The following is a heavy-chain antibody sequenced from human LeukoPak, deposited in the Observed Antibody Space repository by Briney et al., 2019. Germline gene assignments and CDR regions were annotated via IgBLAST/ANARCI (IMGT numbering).Heavy chain of an antibody. CDR2: ISWVGGST. Sequence: PGGSLRLSCAASGFTFDDYTLHWVRQAPGKGLGGASLISWVGGSTYYADSVKGRFTISRDNSKNSLYLQMNSLRTEDTALYYCAKDIRGEPGAGGYYYYMDVWGKGTTVTVSS. D-gene: IGHD1-26*01. V-gene: IGHV3-43*01. J-gene: IGHJ6*03. CDR3: AKDIRGEPGAGGYYYYMDV. CDR1: GFTFDDYT.